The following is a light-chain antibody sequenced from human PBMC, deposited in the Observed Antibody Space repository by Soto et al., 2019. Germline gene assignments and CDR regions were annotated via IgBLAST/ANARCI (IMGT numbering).Light chain of an antibody. Sequence: DIQMTQSPSSLSASVGDRDTITCRASQSISSYLNWYQQTPGKAPKLLIYAASSLQSGVPSRFSGSVSGTEIDLTNSSLQPEDFATYYSQQSYSTPTTLAQETRREIK. CDR3: QQSYSTPTT. CDR1: QSISSY. V-gene: IGKV1-39*01. J-gene: IGKJ5*01. CDR2: AAS.